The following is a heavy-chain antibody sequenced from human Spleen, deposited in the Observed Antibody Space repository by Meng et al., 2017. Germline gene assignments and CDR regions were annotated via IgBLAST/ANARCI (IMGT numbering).Heavy chain of an antibody. CDR2: INHSGST. CDR1: GGSFSVYY. D-gene: IGHD4-11*01. Sequence: VQRKRWGARLLKPLETLSLPWVVSGGSFSVYYGSWTRKPPGKGLEWIGEINHSGSTNYNPSLESRTTISVDTSQNNLSLKLSSVTAADSAVYYCARGPTTRAHDFDYWGQGTLVTVSS. J-gene: IGHJ4*02. V-gene: IGHV4-34*01. CDR3: ARGPTTRAHDFDY.